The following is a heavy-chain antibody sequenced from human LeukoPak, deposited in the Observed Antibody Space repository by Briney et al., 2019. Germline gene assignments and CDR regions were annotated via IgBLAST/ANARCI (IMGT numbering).Heavy chain of an antibody. Sequence: ASVKVSCKASGYTFTSYDINWVRQATGQGLEWMGWINPNSGGTNYAQKFQGRVTMTRDTSISTAYMELSRLRSDDTAVYYCARSQVVPAEFDYWGQGTLVTVSS. J-gene: IGHJ4*02. CDR3: ARSQVVPAEFDY. V-gene: IGHV1-2*02. D-gene: IGHD2-2*01. CDR1: GYTFTSYD. CDR2: INPNSGGT.